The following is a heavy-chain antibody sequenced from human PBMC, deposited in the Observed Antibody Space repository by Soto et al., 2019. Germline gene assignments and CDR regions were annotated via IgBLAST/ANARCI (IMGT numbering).Heavy chain of an antibody. CDR2: INHGGVT. V-gene: IGHV4-34*01. D-gene: IGHD5-12*01. J-gene: IGHJ4*02. Sequence: QVQLQQWGAGLLKPSETLSLTCAVSGESFSGYWSWIHQPPGKGLEWIGEINHGGVTVYNPSLKSRVSISVDTSNEQLSLRLNSVTAADTAVYYCARHRSGAYDFDYWGQGTLVTVSS. CDR1: GESFSGY. CDR3: ARHRSGAYDFDY.